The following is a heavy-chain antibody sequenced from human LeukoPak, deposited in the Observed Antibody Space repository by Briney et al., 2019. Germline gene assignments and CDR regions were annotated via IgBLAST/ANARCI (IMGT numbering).Heavy chain of an antibody. V-gene: IGHV3-30*03. CDR2: ISYDGSNK. D-gene: IGHD6-19*01. CDR1: GFTFSSYG. J-gene: IGHJ4*02. CDR3: GLGSGQKIDY. Sequence: PGGSLRLSCAASGFTFSSYGMHWVCQAPGKGLERVAVISYDGSNKYYADSVKGRFTISRDNSKNTLYLQMNSLRAEDTAVYYCGLGSGQKIDYWGQGTLVTVSS.